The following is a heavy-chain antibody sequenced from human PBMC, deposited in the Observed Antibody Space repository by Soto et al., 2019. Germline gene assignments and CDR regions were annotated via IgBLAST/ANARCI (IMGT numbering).Heavy chain of an antibody. V-gene: IGHV1-69*06. D-gene: IGHD3-22*01. CDR1: GGTFSSYA. Sequence: QVQLVQSGAEVKKPGSSVKVSCKASGGTFSSYAISWVRQAPGQGLEWMGGIIPIFGTANYAQKFQGRVTITADKSTSTAYMERSSLRSEDTAVYYCAKTHDSSGYYHYGPFDYWGQGTLVTVSS. J-gene: IGHJ4*02. CDR3: AKTHDSSGYYHYGPFDY. CDR2: IIPIFGTA.